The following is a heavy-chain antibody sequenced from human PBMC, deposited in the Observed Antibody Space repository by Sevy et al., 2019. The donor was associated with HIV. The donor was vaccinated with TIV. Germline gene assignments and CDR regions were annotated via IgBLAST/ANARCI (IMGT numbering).Heavy chain of an antibody. Sequence: GGSLRLSCADSGFTFSSYWMSWVRQAPGKGLEWVANIKQDGSEKYYVDSVKGRFTISRDNAKNSLYLQMNSLRAEDTAVYYCASLPYIVATTLGGYFQHWGQGTLVTVSS. CDR3: ASLPYIVATTLGGYFQH. J-gene: IGHJ1*01. CDR2: IKQDGSEK. D-gene: IGHD5-12*01. CDR1: GFTFSSYW. V-gene: IGHV3-7*03.